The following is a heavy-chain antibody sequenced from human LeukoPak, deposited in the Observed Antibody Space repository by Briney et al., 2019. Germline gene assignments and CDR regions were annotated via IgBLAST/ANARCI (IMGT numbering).Heavy chain of an antibody. CDR1: GFTFSTYD. D-gene: IGHD5-24*01. CDR2: ISYDGSDK. V-gene: IGHV3-30*03. J-gene: IGHJ3*02. Sequence: PGRSLRLSCAASGFTFSTYDMHWVRQAPGKGLEWVAIISYDGSDKYYADSVKGRFTISRDNSKNTLYLQMNSLRAEDTAVYYCARDPNGYNFFDIWGQGTMVTVSS. CDR3: ARDPNGYNFFDI.